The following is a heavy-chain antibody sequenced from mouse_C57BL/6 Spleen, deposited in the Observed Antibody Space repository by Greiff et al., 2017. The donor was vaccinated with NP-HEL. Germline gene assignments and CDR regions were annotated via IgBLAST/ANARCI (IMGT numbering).Heavy chain of an antibody. D-gene: IGHD2-2*01. CDR3: ARVDYGYDEGYYFDY. CDR2: IYPGDGDT. J-gene: IGHJ2*01. V-gene: IGHV1-80*01. CDR1: GYAFSSYW. Sequence: QVQLKESGAELVKPGASVKISCKASGYAFSSYWMNWVKQRPGKGLEWIGQIYPGDGDTNYNGKFKGKATLTADKSSSTAYMQLSSLTSEDSAVYFCARVDYGYDEGYYFDYWGQGTTLTVSS.